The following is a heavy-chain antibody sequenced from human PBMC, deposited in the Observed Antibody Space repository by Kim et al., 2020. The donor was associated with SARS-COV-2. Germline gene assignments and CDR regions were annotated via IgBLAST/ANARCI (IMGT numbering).Heavy chain of an antibody. J-gene: IGHJ6*02. CDR2: INHSGST. Sequence: SETLSLTCAVYGGSFSGYYWSWIRQPPGKGLEWIGEINHSGSTNYNPSLKSRVTISVDTSKNQFSLKLSSVTAADTAVYYCARWSIEYSSSSGMDVWGQGTTVTVSS. V-gene: IGHV4-34*01. CDR3: ARWSIEYSSSSGMDV. D-gene: IGHD6-6*01. CDR1: GGSFSGYY.